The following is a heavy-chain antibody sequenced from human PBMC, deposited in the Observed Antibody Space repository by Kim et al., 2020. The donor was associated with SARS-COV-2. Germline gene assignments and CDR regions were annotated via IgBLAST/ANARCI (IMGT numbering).Heavy chain of an antibody. Sequence: GGSLRLSCAASGFTFDDYAMHWVRQAPGKGLEWVSLISWDGGSTYYADSVKGRFTISRDNSKNSLYLQMNSLRAEDSALYYCAKDFNFCSSSSCYDYYYGMGVWGQGTTVTVSS. V-gene: IGHV3-43D*03. CDR2: ISWDGGST. CDR3: AKDFNFCSSSSCYDYYYGMGV. J-gene: IGHJ6*02. D-gene: IGHD2-2*01. CDR1: GFTFDDYA.